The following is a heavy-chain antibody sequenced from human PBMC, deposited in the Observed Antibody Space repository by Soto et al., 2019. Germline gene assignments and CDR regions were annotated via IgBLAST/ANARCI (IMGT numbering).Heavy chain of an antibody. V-gene: IGHV3-9*01. D-gene: IGHD4-17*01. J-gene: IGHJ3*02. CDR1: GFTFDDYA. Sequence: DVQLVESGGGLVQPGRSLRLSCAASGFTFDDYAMHWVRQAPGKGLEWVSGISWNSGSIGYADSVKGRFTISRDNAKNSLYLQMNSLRAEDTALYYCAKDRGYGDYGTSGAFDIWGQGTMVTVSS. CDR3: AKDRGYGDYGTSGAFDI. CDR2: ISWNSGSI.